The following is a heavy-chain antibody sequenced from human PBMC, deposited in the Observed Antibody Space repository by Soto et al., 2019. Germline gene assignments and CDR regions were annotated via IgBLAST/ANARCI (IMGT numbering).Heavy chain of an antibody. CDR3: ARDGLYCTYANCRGDAYDV. D-gene: IGHD2-8*01. Sequence: EVQLVGSGGGLVQPGGSLRXXCVASXXTFXTYWMTWVRQAPGKGLEWVANIKQDGSEKYYVDSVRGRFAISRDNAKDSLYLQMNSLRVEDTAVYYCARDGLYCTYANCRGDAYDVWDQGTMVTVSS. J-gene: IGHJ3*01. CDR2: IKQDGSEK. CDR1: XXTFXTYW. V-gene: IGHV3-7*04.